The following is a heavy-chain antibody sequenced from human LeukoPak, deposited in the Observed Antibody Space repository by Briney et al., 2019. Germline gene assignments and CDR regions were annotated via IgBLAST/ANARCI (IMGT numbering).Heavy chain of an antibody. J-gene: IGHJ5*02. CDR1: DGSISSSSYY. CDR2: IYYGGST. CDR3: ARARREMATIIGWFDP. D-gene: IGHD5-24*01. V-gene: IGHV4-39*07. Sequence: PWETLSLTCTVSDGSISSSSYYWGWIRQPPGKGLEWSGSIYYGGSTYYNPSLKSRDTISVDTSKNQFSLKLSSVTAADTAMYHCARARREMATIIGWFDPWGQGTLVIVS.